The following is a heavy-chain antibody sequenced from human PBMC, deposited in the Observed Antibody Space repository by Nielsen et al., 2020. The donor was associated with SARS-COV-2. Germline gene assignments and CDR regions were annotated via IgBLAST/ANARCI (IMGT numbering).Heavy chain of an antibody. V-gene: IGHV3-9*01. D-gene: IGHD2-15*01. CDR1: GFTFDDYA. CDR3: ARRGGGYCSGGSCFLYYYGMVV. J-gene: IGHJ6*02. Sequence: SLKISCAASGFTFDDYAMHWVRQAPGKGLEWVSGISWNSGSIGYADSVKGRFTISRDNAKNSLYLQMNSLRAEDTAVYYCARRGGGYCSGGSCFLYYYGMVVWGQGTTVTVSS. CDR2: ISWNSGSI.